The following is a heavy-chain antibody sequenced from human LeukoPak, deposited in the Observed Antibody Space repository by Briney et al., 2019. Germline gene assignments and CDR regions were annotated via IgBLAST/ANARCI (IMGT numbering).Heavy chain of an antibody. V-gene: IGHV4-59*01. D-gene: IGHD7-27*01. J-gene: IGHJ4*02. CDR1: GFTFSNAW. CDR3: ARGRISNWGFEGTLFDA. Sequence: GSLRLSCAASGFTFSNAWMSWVRQAPGKGLEWVGFITHSGGTDFDSSLGGRVTISVDTSKNQFSLRLTSMTAADTAVYFCARGRISNWGFEGTLFDAWGQGVLVTVSS. CDR2: ITHSGGT.